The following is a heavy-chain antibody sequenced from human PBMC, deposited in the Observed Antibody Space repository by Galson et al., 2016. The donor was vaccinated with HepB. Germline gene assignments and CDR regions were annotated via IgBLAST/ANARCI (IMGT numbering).Heavy chain of an antibody. D-gene: IGHD2-15*01. Sequence: SVKVSCKASGYSFSSYDINWVRQAPGQGLEWVGWINPTSGNTGYAQKFQGRVTMTRDTSIRTAYMELSSLRSEDTAVYYCARVRIVLSPVVRGGWFDPWGQGTLVTVSS. V-gene: IGHV1-8*01. CDR1: GYSFSSYD. CDR3: ARVRIVLSPVVRGGWFDP. J-gene: IGHJ5*02. CDR2: INPTSGNT.